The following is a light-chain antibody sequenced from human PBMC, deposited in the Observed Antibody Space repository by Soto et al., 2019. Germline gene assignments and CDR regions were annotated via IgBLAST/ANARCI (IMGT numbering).Light chain of an antibody. CDR2: GAS. Sequence: EIVLTQSPGTLSVSPGERATLSCRASQSVSSKLAWYQQKPGQAPRLLFYGASTGATGIPARFSCSGSETEFTLSISSLQSEDFAVYYCQQYNNWPGTFGQGTKV. V-gene: IGKV3-15*01. CDR1: QSVSSK. J-gene: IGKJ1*01. CDR3: QQYNNWPGT.